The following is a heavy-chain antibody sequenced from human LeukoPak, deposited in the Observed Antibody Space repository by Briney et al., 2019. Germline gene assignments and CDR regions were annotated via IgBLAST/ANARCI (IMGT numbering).Heavy chain of an antibody. D-gene: IGHD2-21*02. V-gene: IGHV4-59*08. CDR1: GGSIGSYY. CDR2: IYYSGST. Sequence: SETLSLTCTVSGGSIGSYYWSWIRQPPGKGLEWIGYIYYSGSTNYNPSLKSRVTISVDTSKNQFSLKLSSVTAADTAVYYCARHPAPYCGGDCYSTFWFDPWGQGTLVTVSS. J-gene: IGHJ5*02. CDR3: ARHPAPYCGGDCYSTFWFDP.